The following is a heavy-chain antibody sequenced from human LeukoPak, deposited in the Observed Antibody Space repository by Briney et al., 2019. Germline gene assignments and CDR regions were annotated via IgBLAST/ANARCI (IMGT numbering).Heavy chain of an antibody. CDR2: IYHNGST. V-gene: IGHV4-4*02. J-gene: IGHJ4*02. CDR1: GGSISSSNW. Sequence: SETLSLTCAVSGGSISSSNWWSWVRQPPGKGLEWIGEIYHNGSTNYNPSLKSRVTISVDKSKNQFSLKLSSVTAADTAVYYCAREVGVPAHLYFDYWGQGTLVTVSS. D-gene: IGHD2-2*01. CDR3: AREVGVPAHLYFDY.